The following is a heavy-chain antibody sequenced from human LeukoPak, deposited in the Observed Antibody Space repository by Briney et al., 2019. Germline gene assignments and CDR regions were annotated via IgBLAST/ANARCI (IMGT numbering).Heavy chain of an antibody. D-gene: IGHD6-13*01. Sequence: SETLSLTCAVYGGSFSGYYWSWIRQPPGKGLEWIGEINHSGSTNYNPSLKSRVTISVDTSKNQFSLKLSSVTAADTAVYYCARERQLGTRWFDPWGQGTLVTVSS. CDR2: INHSGST. V-gene: IGHV4-34*01. J-gene: IGHJ5*02. CDR1: GGSFSGYY. CDR3: ARERQLGTRWFDP.